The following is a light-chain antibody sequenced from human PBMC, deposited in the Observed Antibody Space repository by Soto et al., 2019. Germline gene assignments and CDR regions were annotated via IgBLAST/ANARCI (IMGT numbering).Light chain of an antibody. J-gene: IGKJ1*01. CDR3: QQYNSYSWT. CDR2: DAS. V-gene: IGKV1-5*01. Sequence: DIQMNQSPSTLSGSVGDRVTITCRASQTISSWLAWYQQKPGKAPKLLIYDASSLESGVPSRFSGSGSGTEFTLTISSLQPDDFATYYCQQYNSYSWTFGQGTKVDIK. CDR1: QTISSW.